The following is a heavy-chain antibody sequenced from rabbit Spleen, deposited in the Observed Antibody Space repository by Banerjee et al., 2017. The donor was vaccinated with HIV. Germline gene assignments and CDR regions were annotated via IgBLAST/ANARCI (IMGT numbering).Heavy chain of an antibody. V-gene: IGHV1S40*01. D-gene: IGHD7-1*01. J-gene: IGHJ3*01. CDR1: GVSFSGDSY. CDR3: ARSYVGYAGYSSTRYTRSDL. Sequence: QSLEESGGDLVKPGASLTLTCIASGVSFSGDSYMCWVRQAPGKGLEWIACIDTGSSGFTYFASWAKGRFTISKTSSTTVTLQMTSLTAADTATYFCARSYVGYAGYSSTRYTRSDLWGQGTLVTVS. CDR2: IDTGSSGFT.